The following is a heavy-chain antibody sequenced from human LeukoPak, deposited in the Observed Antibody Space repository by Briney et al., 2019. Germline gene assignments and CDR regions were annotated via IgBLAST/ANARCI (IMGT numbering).Heavy chain of an antibody. J-gene: IGHJ4*02. Sequence: GGSLRLSCAASGFSFSDHYMDWVRQAPGKGLEWIGRTKNKDQSHTTDYAASVKGRFFSSRDDSKNSLYLQMNSLQTDDTGMYYCARDTAAALDFWGQGILVTVSS. CDR2: TKNKDQSHTT. V-gene: IGHV3-72*01. D-gene: IGHD6-6*01. CDR3: ARDTAAALDF. CDR1: GFSFSDHY.